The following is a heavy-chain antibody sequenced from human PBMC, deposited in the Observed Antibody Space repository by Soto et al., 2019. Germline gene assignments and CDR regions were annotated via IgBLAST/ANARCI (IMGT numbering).Heavy chain of an antibody. CDR3: VGGYTAKDY. V-gene: IGHV2-5*02. D-gene: IGHD5-12*01. Sequence: QITLKESGPTLVKPTQTLTLTCTLSGFSLSTTGVGVAWVRQPPGKALEWLTLIYWDDDKRYSPSLKSRLTITKDISKNQVVLTMTNMDPVDTVTYYCVGGYTAKDYWGQGTLVTVSS. CDR2: IYWDDDK. CDR1: GFSLSTTGVG. J-gene: IGHJ4*02.